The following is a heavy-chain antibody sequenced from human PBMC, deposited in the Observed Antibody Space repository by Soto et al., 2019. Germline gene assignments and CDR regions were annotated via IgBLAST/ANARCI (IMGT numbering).Heavy chain of an antibody. D-gene: IGHD2-15*01. CDR2: ISGSGGST. CDR3: AKGAGGGSSIRRYYYYYMDV. V-gene: IGHV3-23*01. J-gene: IGHJ6*03. Sequence: GGSLRLSCAASGFTFSSYAMSWVRQAPGKGLEWVSAISGSGGSTYYADYVKGRFTISRDNSKNTLYLQMNSLRAEDTAVYYCAKGAGGGSSIRRYYYYYMDVWGKGTTVTVSS. CDR1: GFTFSSYA.